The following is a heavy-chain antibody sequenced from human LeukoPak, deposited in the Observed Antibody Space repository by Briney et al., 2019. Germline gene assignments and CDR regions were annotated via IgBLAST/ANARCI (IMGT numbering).Heavy chain of an antibody. CDR2: IYYSGST. CDR3: ARRRGAAVAGTIYYYGMDV. D-gene: IGHD6-19*01. Sequence: PSETLSLTCTVSGDSIRSSSYYWGWIRQPPGRGLEWIVSIYYSGSTYYNPSLKSRVSISVDTTKNQFSLKVSSVTAADTAVYYCARRRGAAVAGTIYYYGMDVWGQGTTVTVSS. J-gene: IGHJ6*02. V-gene: IGHV4-39*01. CDR1: GDSIRSSSYY.